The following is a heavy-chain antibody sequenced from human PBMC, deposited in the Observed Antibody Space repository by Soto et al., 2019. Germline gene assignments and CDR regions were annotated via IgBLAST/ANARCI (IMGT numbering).Heavy chain of an antibody. V-gene: IGHV3-23*01. CDR3: AKVHGDPY. J-gene: IGHJ4*02. CDR2: ITGSTT. Sequence: EVQLLESGGGLVQPGGSLRLSCAASGFAFSRYDMSWFRQAPGKGLEWVSGITGSTTFYADSVKDRFTIFRDNSKNTLYVQMNSLRAEETPLYYCAKVHGDPYWGQGALVIVS. CDR1: GFAFSRYD. D-gene: IGHD4-17*01.